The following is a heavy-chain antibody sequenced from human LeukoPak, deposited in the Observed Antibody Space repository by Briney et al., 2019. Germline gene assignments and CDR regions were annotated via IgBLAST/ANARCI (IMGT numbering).Heavy chain of an antibody. CDR2: IIPIFGTA. CDR1: GGTFSSYA. CDR3: ARPKDHSSWYYFDY. J-gene: IGHJ4*02. Sequence: RASVKVFCTASGGTFSSYAISWVREAPGQGREWRGGIIPIFGTATYAQKFQGRVTITADKSTSTAYMELSSLRSEDTAVYYCARPKDHSSWYYFDYWGQGTLVTVSS. D-gene: IGHD6-13*01. V-gene: IGHV1-69*06.